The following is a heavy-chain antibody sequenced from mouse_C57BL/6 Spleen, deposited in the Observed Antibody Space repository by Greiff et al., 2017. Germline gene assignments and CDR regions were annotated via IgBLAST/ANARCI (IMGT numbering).Heavy chain of an antibody. CDR1: GFTFSDYG. V-gene: IGHV5-17*01. CDR3: ARGYSKGYYFDY. Sequence: EVKLQESGGGLVKPGGSLKLSCAASGFTFSDYGMHWVRQAPEKGLEWVAYISSGSSTIYYADTVKGRFTISRDNAKNTLFLQMTSLRSEDTAMYYCARGYSKGYYFDYWGQGTTLTVSS. CDR2: ISSGSSTI. D-gene: IGHD2-5*01. J-gene: IGHJ2*01.